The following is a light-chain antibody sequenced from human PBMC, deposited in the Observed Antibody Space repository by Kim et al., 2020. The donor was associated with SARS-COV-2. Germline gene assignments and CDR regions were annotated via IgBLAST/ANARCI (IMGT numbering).Light chain of an antibody. Sequence: ASVGDRVTITCRASQGIRTYLAWYQQKPGKAPTLLICDASTLQSGVPSTFSGSGSGTDFTLTISSLQPEDFATYYCQQLNSYPFTFGQGTRLEIK. V-gene: IGKV1-9*01. J-gene: IGKJ5*01. CDR2: DAS. CDR1: QGIRTY. CDR3: QQLNSYPFT.